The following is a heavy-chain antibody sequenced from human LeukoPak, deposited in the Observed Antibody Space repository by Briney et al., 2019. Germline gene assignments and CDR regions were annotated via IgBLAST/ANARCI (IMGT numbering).Heavy chain of an antibody. J-gene: IGHJ5*02. CDR1: GYIFTGYY. D-gene: IGHD2-8*01. CDR3: ARWGGVQFDP. CDR2: INPNSGGT. V-gene: IGHV1-2*02. Sequence: ASVKVSCKASGYIFTGYYMHWVRQAPGQGLEWMGWINPNSGGTNYAQKFQGRVTMTRDTSISTVYMELTSLTSDDTAVYYCARWGGVQFDPWGQGTLVTVSS.